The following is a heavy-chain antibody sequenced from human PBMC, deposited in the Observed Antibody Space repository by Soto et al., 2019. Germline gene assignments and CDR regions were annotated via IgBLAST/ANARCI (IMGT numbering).Heavy chain of an antibody. CDR3: ARHPERIAQIGWFDP. Sequence: GGSLRLSCAASGFTFSHYGMHWVRQAPGKGLEWVAVIWSDGSKKYYADSVKGRFTISRDNAKNSPYLQMNSLRAEDTAVYYCARHPERIAQIGWFDPWGQGTLVTVSS. CDR2: IWSDGSKK. V-gene: IGHV3-33*01. D-gene: IGHD6-13*01. CDR1: GFTFSHYG. J-gene: IGHJ5*02.